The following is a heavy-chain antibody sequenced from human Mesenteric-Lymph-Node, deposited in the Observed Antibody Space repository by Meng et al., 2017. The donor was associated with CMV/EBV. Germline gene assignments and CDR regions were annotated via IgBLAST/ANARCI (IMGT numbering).Heavy chain of an antibody. D-gene: IGHD2-2*01. V-gene: IGHV3-30*02. J-gene: IGHJ6*02. Sequence: GGSLRLSCATTGFSFSNYGMHWVRQAPGKGLEWVAFIQYDGRNKYYADSVKGRFTISRDNAKNTLYLQMNSLRAEDTAVYYCARDQGYCSSTSCPGRTYGMDVWGQGTTVTVSS. CDR3: ARDQGYCSSTSCPGRTYGMDV. CDR1: GFSFSNYG. CDR2: IQYDGRNK.